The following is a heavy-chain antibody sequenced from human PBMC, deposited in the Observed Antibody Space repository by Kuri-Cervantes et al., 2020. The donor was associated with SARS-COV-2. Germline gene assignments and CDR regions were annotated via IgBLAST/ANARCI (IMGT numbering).Heavy chain of an antibody. CDR3: ATAPAYSGRALLAY. D-gene: IGHD1-26*01. CDR1: GYTFTSYA. J-gene: IGHJ4*02. Sequence: ASVKVSCKASGYTFTSYAMHWVRQAPGKGLEWMGGFDPEDGETIYAQKFQGRVAMTEDTSTDTAYMELSSLRSEDTAVYYCATAPAYSGRALLAYWGQGTLVTVSS. V-gene: IGHV1-24*01. CDR2: FDPEDGET.